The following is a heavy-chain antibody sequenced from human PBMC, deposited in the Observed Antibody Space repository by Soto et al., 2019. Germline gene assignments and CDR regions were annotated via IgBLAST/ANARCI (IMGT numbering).Heavy chain of an antibody. CDR3: ARYHNWNGVNWFDP. CDR2: IKQDGSEK. V-gene: IGHV3-7*01. CDR1: GFTLSRFW. Sequence: PGGSLRLSCAAYGFTLSRFWMSWVRQAPGKGLEWVANIKQDGSEKYYVDSVKGRFTISRDNAKNSLYLQMNSLRAEDTAVYYCARYHNWNGVNWFDPWGQGTLVTSPQ. J-gene: IGHJ5*02. D-gene: IGHD1-20*01.